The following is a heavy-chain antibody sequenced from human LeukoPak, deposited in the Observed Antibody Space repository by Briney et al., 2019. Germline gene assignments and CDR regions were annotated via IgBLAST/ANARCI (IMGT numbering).Heavy chain of an antibody. Sequence: SETLSLTCNVSGDSITSGAFYWAWIRHSPGKGLEWIGNVYYSGSTQYNPSLRGRVSISMDKTKNQFSLNLNSVSVTDTAIYYCARRDYAAWFDPWGQGTLVTVSS. CDR1: GDSITSGAFY. CDR2: VYYSGST. V-gene: IGHV4-39*01. D-gene: IGHD4/OR15-4a*01. CDR3: ARRDYAAWFDP. J-gene: IGHJ5*02.